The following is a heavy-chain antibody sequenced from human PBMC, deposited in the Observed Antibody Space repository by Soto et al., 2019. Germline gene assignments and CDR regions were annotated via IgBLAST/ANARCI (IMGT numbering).Heavy chain of an antibody. Sequence: SRCSPNNRNYNWGWIRQPPGKGLEWIGSIYYSGSTYYNPSLKSRVTISVDTSKNQFSLKLSSVTAADTAVYYCASYYYDSSGYYYVPGVYWGQGTLVTVSS. CDR1: RCSPNNRNYN. J-gene: IGHJ4*02. CDR2: IYYSGST. V-gene: IGHV4-39*01. CDR3: ASYYYDSSGYYYVPGVY. D-gene: IGHD3-22*01.